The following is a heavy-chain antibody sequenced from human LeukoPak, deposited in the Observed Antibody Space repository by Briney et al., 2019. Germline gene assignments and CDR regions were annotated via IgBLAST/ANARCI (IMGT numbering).Heavy chain of an antibody. V-gene: IGHV1-46*01. CDR2: INPSGGST. Sequence: ASVKVSCKASGYTFTSYYMHWVRQAPGQGLEWMGIINPSGGSTSYAQKFQGRVTMTRDTSTSTVYMELSSLRSEDTAVYYCASFYDSSGYYPHDAFDIWGQGTMDPVSS. CDR3: ASFYDSSGYYPHDAFDI. D-gene: IGHD3-22*01. J-gene: IGHJ3*02. CDR1: GYTFTSYY.